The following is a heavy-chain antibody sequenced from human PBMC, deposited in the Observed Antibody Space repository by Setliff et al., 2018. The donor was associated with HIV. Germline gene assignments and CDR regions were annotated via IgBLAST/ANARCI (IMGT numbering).Heavy chain of an antibody. V-gene: IGHV3-7*03. CDR2: IQTKTDGGSDQ. CDR1: GFSFANAW. D-gene: IGHD1-26*01. CDR3: ALLWPFDY. J-gene: IGHJ4*02. Sequence: GGSLRLSCAASGFSFANAWMNWVRQAPGKGLEWVGRIQTKTDGGSDQYYVDSVKGRFTISRDDAKNSLYLQMNSLRAEDTAIYYCALLWPFDYWGQGTQVTVSS.